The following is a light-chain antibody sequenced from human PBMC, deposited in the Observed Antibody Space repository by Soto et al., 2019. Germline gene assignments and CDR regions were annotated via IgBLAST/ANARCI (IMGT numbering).Light chain of an antibody. CDR2: AAS. V-gene: IGKV1-8*01. J-gene: IGKJ5*01. CDR1: QGISSY. CDR3: HQSYSTPRIT. Sequence: AIRMTQSPSSLSASTGDRVTISCRGTQGISSYFAWYHQKPGKAPKLLIYAASTFQSGVPSSISGSRSGTDFTLTISSLQPSEFSTYYYHQSYSTPRITFGQGTRLEIK.